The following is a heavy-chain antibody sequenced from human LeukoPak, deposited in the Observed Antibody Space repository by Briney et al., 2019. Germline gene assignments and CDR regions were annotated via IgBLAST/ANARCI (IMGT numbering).Heavy chain of an antibody. Sequence: ASVKVSCKASGYTFTSYGISWVRQAPGQGLEWMGWISAYNGNTNYAQRLQGRVTMTTDTSTSTAYMELRSLRSDDTAVYYCARDGRGSSGWFSYNWFDPWGQGTLVTVSS. J-gene: IGHJ5*02. CDR2: ISAYNGNT. CDR1: GYTFTSYG. CDR3: ARDGRGSSGWFSYNWFDP. V-gene: IGHV1-18*01. D-gene: IGHD6-19*01.